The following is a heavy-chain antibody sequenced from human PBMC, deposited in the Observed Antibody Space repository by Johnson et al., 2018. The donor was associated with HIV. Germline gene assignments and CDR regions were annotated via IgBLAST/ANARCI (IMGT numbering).Heavy chain of an antibody. V-gene: IGHV3-30*04. CDR3: ARSFGVTTPGAFDI. Sequence: QVQLVESGGGLVQPGGSLRLSCAASGFTFISYAMHWVRQAPGKGLEWVAVISYDGSNKYYADSVKGRFTISRDNAKNSLYLQMNSLRAEDTAVYYCARSFGVTTPGAFDIWGQGTMVTVSS. J-gene: IGHJ3*02. CDR1: GFTFISYA. CDR2: ISYDGSNK. D-gene: IGHD3-3*01.